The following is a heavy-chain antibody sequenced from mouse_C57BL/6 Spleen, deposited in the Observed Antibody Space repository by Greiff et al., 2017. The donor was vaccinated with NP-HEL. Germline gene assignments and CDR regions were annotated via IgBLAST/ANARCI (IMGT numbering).Heavy chain of an antibody. Sequence: EVQLQQSGAELVKPGASVKLSCTASGFTITDYYMHWVKQRTEQGLEWIGRIDPEDGATKYAPKFQGKATITADPSSNTAYLQLSSLTSEDTAVYYCANDYDGGYYFDYWGQGTTLTVSS. V-gene: IGHV14-2*01. CDR1: GFTITDYY. J-gene: IGHJ2*01. CDR2: IDPEDGAT. D-gene: IGHD2-4*01. CDR3: ANDYDGGYYFDY.